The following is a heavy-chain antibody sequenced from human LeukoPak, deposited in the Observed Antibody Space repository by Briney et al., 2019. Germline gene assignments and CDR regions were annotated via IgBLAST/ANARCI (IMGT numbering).Heavy chain of an antibody. Sequence: GGSLRLPCGASGFTFSTYAMPWVRQAPGKGLECVSVISYDGTKKEYADSVKGRFTISRDNSNDTLYLQMNSLRPEDTALYYCARVNTIFGVDIVSLGAEFEFWGQGTLVTVSS. CDR1: GFTFSTYA. CDR2: ISYDGTKK. V-gene: IGHV3-30*03. D-gene: IGHD3-3*02. CDR3: ARVNTIFGVDIVSLGAEFEF. J-gene: IGHJ4*02.